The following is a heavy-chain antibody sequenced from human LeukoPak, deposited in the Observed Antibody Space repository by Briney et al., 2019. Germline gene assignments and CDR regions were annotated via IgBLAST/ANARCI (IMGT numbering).Heavy chain of an antibody. V-gene: IGHV3-66*01. CDR3: ARVHGDYDDEAFDI. CDR1: GFTVSSNY. Sequence: PGGSLRLSCAASGFTVSSNYMSWVRQAPGKGLEWVSVICSGGSTYYADSVKGRFTISRDNSKNTLYLQMNSLRAEDTAVYYCARVHGDYDDEAFDIWGQGTMVTVSS. J-gene: IGHJ3*02. D-gene: IGHD4-17*01. CDR2: ICSGGST.